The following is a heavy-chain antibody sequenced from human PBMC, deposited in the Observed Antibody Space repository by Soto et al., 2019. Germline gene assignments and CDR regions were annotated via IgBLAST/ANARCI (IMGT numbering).Heavy chain of an antibody. J-gene: IGHJ6*02. CDR3: ARYWYNWNDHYYYYYGMDV. V-gene: IGHV4-39*07. Sequence: SETHPLTNNVSGASSSSYNYWRRFRQPPGKGLEWIGSIIYSGNIMYNPSLQSRLTLLVDTSKNQFSLKLSSVTAADTAVYYCARYWYNWNDHYYYYYGMDVWGQGTTVTVSS. CDR2: IIYSGNI. CDR1: GASSSSYNY. D-gene: IGHD1-1*01.